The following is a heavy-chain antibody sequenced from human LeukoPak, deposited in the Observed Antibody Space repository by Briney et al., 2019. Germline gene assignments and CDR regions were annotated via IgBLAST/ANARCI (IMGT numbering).Heavy chain of an antibody. D-gene: IGHD3-22*01. J-gene: IGHJ4*02. CDR2: FDPEDDEK. V-gene: IGHV1-24*01. CDR3: AAELSSGYFDY. Sequence: VKVSCKVSGYMFTELSMHWVRQAPGKGLEWMGGFDPEDDEKMYAQKFQGRVTMTEDTSTDTAYMELSSLRSEDTAVYYCAAELSSGYFDYWGQGTLVTVSS. CDR1: GYMFTELS.